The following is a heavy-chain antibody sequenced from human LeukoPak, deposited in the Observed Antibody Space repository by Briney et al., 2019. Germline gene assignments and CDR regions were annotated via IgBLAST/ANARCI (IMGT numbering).Heavy chain of an antibody. D-gene: IGHD2-8*01. CDR3: VKDLEWSFDY. CDR2: IRYHGNEK. CDR1: GFTFSTNG. J-gene: IGHJ4*02. Sequence: GGSLRLSCAASGFTFSTNGMHWVRQAPGKGLEWVTYIRYHGNEKYYAESVKGRFTISRDNSKNTLFLQMHSLRAEDTAVYYCVKDLEWSFDYWGQGTLVTVSS. V-gene: IGHV3-30*02.